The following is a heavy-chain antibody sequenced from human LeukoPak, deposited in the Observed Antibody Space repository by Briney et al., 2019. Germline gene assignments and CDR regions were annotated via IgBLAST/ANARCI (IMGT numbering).Heavy chain of an antibody. D-gene: IGHD4-17*01. V-gene: IGHV4-34*01. Sequence: SETLSLTCAVYGVSFSGYFWSWIRQPPGKGLGWIGEINHSGKTYYNPSLKSRATISVDTSKNHFSLKLNSLTAADTAVYYCARILTTVTTEGDYWGQGTLVTVSS. CDR2: INHSGKT. CDR1: GVSFSGYF. J-gene: IGHJ4*02. CDR3: ARILTTVTTEGDY.